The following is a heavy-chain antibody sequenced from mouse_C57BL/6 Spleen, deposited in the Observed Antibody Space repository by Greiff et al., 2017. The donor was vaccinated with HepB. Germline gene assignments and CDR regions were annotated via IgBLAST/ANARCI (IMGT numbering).Heavy chain of an antibody. CDR2: IHPNSGST. CDR1: GYTFTSYW. CDR3: AREPHYYGSSYPFAY. D-gene: IGHD1-1*01. Sequence: VQLQQSGAELVKPGASVKLSCKASGYTFTSYWMHWVKQRPGQGLEWIGMIHPNSGSTNYNEKFKSKATLTVDKSSSTAYMQLSSLTSEDSAVYYCAREPHYYGSSYPFAYWGQGTLVTVSA. V-gene: IGHV1-64*01. J-gene: IGHJ3*01.